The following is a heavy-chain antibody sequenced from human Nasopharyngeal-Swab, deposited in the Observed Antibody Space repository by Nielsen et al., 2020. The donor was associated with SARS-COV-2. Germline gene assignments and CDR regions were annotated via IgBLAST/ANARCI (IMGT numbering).Heavy chain of an antibody. Sequence: GESLKISCAASGFTFNNYNFNWVRQAPGKGLEWVSSISSSSSYIYYADSVKGRFTISRDNAKNSLYLQMNSLRAEDTAVYYCARDGLDYDFWSAYFMDVWGQGTTVTFS. J-gene: IGHJ6*02. CDR3: ARDGLDYDFWSAYFMDV. V-gene: IGHV3-21*01. CDR1: GFTFNNYN. CDR2: ISSSSSYI. D-gene: IGHD3-3*01.